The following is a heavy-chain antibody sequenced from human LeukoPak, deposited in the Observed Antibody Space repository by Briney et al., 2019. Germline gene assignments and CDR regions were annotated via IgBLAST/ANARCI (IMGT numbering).Heavy chain of an antibody. D-gene: IGHD3-10*01. CDR2: ISSSSSYI. Sequence: GGSLRLSCAASGFTFSSYSMNWVRQAPGKGLEWVSSISSSSSYIYYADSVKGRFNISRDNAKNSPYLQMNSLRAEDTAVYYCARDLGSGSYYNRDPLFDYWGQGTLVTVSS. V-gene: IGHV3-21*01. CDR3: ARDLGSGSYYNRDPLFDY. J-gene: IGHJ4*02. CDR1: GFTFSSYS.